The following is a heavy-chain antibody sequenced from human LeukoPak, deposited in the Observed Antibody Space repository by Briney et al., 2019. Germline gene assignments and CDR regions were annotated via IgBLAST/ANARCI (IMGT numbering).Heavy chain of an antibody. CDR2: IYSGGST. CDR3: ARTSLTYYYDSSGSKFEH. V-gene: IGHV3-66*01. CDR1: GFTVSSNY. D-gene: IGHD3-22*01. Sequence: PGGSLRLSCAASGFTVSSNYMSWVRQAPGKGLEWVSVIYSGGSTYYADSVKGRFTISRDNSKNTLYLQMNSLRAEDTAVYYCARTSLTYYYDSSGSKFEHWGQGTLVTVSS. J-gene: IGHJ1*01.